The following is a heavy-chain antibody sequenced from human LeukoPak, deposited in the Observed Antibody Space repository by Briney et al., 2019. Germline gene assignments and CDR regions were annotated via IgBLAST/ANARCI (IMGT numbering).Heavy chain of an antibody. CDR2: ISHSGSSI. Sequence: GGSLRLSCVASGFTFSNYLMNWVRQAPGKGLEWVSGISHSGSSIYYADSVKGRFTISRDNSKNTLYLQMDRLRVEDTAVYYCAMALGDWGQGTLVTVSS. J-gene: IGHJ4*02. CDR1: GFTFSNYL. CDR3: AMALGD. V-gene: IGHV3-23*01.